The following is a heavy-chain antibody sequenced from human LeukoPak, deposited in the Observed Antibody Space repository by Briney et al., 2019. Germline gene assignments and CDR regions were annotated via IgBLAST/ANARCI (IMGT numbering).Heavy chain of an antibody. J-gene: IGHJ2*01. CDR2: ISGSSGST. Sequence: PGGSLRLSCAASGFTFSSYAMSWVRQAPGKGLEWVSAISGSSGSTYYADSVKGRFTISRDNSKNTLYLQMNSLRAEDTAVYYCAKQDIVVVPAAIWYFDLWGRGTLVTVSS. D-gene: IGHD2-2*01. CDR3: AKQDIVVVPAAIWYFDL. V-gene: IGHV3-23*01. CDR1: GFTFSSYA.